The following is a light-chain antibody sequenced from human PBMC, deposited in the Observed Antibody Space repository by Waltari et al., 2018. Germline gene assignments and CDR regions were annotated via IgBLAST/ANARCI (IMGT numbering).Light chain of an antibody. J-gene: IGLJ1*01. Sequence: SYELTQPPSVSVSPGKTASITCSGANLGAKSACWYQQKPGRSPVLVIYLDTKRPSAMPERFSGSKSGNTATLTISGTQTMDEADYYCQAWDSSTYVFGTGTKVTVL. CDR3: QAWDSSTYV. V-gene: IGLV3-1*01. CDR1: NLGAKS. CDR2: LDT.